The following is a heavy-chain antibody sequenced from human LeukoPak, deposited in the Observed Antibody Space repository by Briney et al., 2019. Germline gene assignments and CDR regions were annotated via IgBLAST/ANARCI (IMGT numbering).Heavy chain of an antibody. Sequence: QAGRSLRLSCAASGFTFSSYAMHWVRQAPGKGLEWVAVISYDGSNKYYADSVKGRFTISRDNSKNTLYLQMNSLRAEGTAVYYCARDQGSLFGELLYYFDYWGQGTLVTVSS. J-gene: IGHJ4*02. CDR3: ARDQGSLFGELLYYFDY. D-gene: IGHD3-10*01. CDR2: ISYDGSNK. V-gene: IGHV3-30*04. CDR1: GFTFSSYA.